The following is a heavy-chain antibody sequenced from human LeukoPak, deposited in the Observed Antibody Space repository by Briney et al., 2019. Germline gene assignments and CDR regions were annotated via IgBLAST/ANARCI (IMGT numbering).Heavy chain of an antibody. CDR3: GRARSGIFDP. CDR1: GDSVSSTYVT. J-gene: IGHJ5*02. CDR2: TYYRSNWND. D-gene: IGHD1-26*01. V-gene: IGHV6-1*01. Sequence: SQTLSLTCAISGDSVSSTYVTWNWVRQSRSRGLEWLGRTYYRSNWNDDYAVFVKGRITINPDTSKNQFSLQLNSVTPEDTGVYYCGRARSGIFDPWGQGTLVTVSS.